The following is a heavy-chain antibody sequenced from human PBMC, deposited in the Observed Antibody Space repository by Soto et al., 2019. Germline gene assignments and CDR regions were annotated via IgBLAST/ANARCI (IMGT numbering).Heavy chain of an antibody. V-gene: IGHV1-2*02. D-gene: IGHD6-13*01. Sequence: QVQLVQSGAEVKKPGASVKVSCKASGYPLTAKYLHWVRQAPGQGLEWMGWINRSSGGTKETQKFRSRVNMTRDTSISAAYMELSRLTSDDTAVYYCAKGGSSWTEWFDPWGQGTLVTVSS. CDR3: AKGGSSWTEWFDP. CDR1: GYPLTAKY. J-gene: IGHJ5*02. CDR2: INRSSGGT.